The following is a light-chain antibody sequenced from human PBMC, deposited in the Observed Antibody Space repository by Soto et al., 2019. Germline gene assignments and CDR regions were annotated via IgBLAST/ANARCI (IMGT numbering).Light chain of an antibody. Sequence: EIVLTQSPGTLSLSPGERATLSCRASQSVSGSYLAWFQQKPGQAPRLLIYDASTRTTGVPGRFSGSGSGTDFSLTISRLEPEDFAVYYCQHYGSSPWTFGKGTKV. CDR3: QHYGSSPWT. V-gene: IGKV3-20*01. CDR1: QSVSGSY. J-gene: IGKJ1*01. CDR2: DAS.